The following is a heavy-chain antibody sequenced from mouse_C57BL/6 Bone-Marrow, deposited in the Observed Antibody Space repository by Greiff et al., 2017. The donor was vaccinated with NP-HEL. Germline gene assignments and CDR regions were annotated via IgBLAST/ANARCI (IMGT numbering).Heavy chain of an antibody. Sequence: VQRVESGAELVRPGASVTLSCKASGYTFTDYEMHWVKQTPVHGLEWIGAIDPETGGTAYNQKFKGKAILTADKSSSTAYMELRSLTSEDSAVYYCTRSGDYDVGDYAMDYWGQGTSVTVSS. CDR2: IDPETGGT. D-gene: IGHD2-4*01. CDR3: TRSGDYDVGDYAMDY. CDR1: GYTFTDYE. J-gene: IGHJ4*01. V-gene: IGHV1-15*01.